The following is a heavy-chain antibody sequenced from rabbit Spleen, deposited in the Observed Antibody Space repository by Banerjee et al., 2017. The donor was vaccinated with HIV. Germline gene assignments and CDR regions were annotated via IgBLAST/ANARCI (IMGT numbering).Heavy chain of an antibody. CDR1: GFSFSNKYV. Sequence: QEQLEESGGDLVKPEGSLTLTCTASGFSFSNKYVMCWVRQAPGKGLEWIGCINTRSGETVYATWAKGRLTISRTSSTTVALQMTSLTAADTATYFCARDLVAVIGWNFNLWGPGTLVTVS. CDR3: ARDLVAVIGWNFNL. J-gene: IGHJ4*01. CDR2: INTRSGET. D-gene: IGHD1-1*01. V-gene: IGHV1S45*01.